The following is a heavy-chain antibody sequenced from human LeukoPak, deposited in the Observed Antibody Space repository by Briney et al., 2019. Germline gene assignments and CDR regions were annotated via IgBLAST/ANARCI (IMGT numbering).Heavy chain of an antibody. CDR3: ARDKVACSSTSCHYWYFDL. CDR2: IYSGGST. V-gene: IGHV3-53*01. D-gene: IGHD2-2*01. CDR1: GFTVSSHY. Sequence: GGSLRLSCAASGFTVSSHYMSWVRQAPGKGLEWVSVIYSGGSTYYADSVKGRFTISRDNSKNTLYLQMNSLRAEDTAVYYCARDKVACSSTSCHYWYFDLWGRGTLVTVSS. J-gene: IGHJ2*01.